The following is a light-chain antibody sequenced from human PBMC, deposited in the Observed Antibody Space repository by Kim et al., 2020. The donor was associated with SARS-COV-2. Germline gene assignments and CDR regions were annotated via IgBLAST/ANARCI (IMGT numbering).Light chain of an antibody. J-gene: IGLJ2*01. CDR1: SCNIGSNI. CDR3: AGWDDSLNGVV. CDR2: TYN. Sequence: GQRVTISCCGSSCNIGSNIVNWYQQLPGTAPKHLIYTYNKRPSGVPARFSGSKSGTYASLTISGLQSEDEADYYCAGWDDSLNGVVFGGGTKLTVL. V-gene: IGLV1-44*01.